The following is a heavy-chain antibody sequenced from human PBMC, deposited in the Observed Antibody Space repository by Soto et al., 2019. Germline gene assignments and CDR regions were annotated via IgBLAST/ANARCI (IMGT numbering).Heavy chain of an antibody. CDR1: GFSFSDYY. CDR3: TRDYKIYPFGELFQY. D-gene: IGHD3-10*01. Sequence: QVQLVESGGGLVKPGGSLRLSCAVSGFSFSDYYMSWLRQAPGKGLEWVANIGSSDDIVYYAESVKGRFTISRDNAKNSLYLQMNSLRADDTAVYYSTRDYKIYPFGELFQYWGQGTLVTVSS. V-gene: IGHV3-11*01. J-gene: IGHJ4*02. CDR2: IGSSDDIV.